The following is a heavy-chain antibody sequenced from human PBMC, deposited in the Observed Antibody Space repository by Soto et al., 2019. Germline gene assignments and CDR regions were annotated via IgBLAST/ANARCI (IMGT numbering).Heavy chain of an antibody. D-gene: IGHD3-3*01. J-gene: IGHJ4*02. CDR1: GGSISSDY. V-gene: IGHV4-4*07. CDR2: IYSSGST. CDR3: ARPYYDFWSGPSGDYFDY. Sequence: SETLSLTCTVSGGSISSDYWSWIRQPAGEGLEWIGRIYSSGSTNYNPSLQSRVTMSVDTSKNQFSLKLSSVTAADTAVYYCARPYYDFWSGPSGDYFDYWGQGTLGTVS.